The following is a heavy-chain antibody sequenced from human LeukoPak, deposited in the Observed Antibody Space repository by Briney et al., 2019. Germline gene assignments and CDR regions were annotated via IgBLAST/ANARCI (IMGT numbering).Heavy chain of an antibody. D-gene: IGHD3-10*01. J-gene: IGHJ4*02. CDR3: ARGLDHDIVGGY. Sequence: GESLKISCKGSGYSFSTYWIGWVRQMPGQGLEWMGIIYPGDSDTTYSPSFQGQVTISVDKSISTAYLQWSSLKASDTAMYYCARGLDHDIVGGYWGQGTLVTVSS. CDR1: GYSFSTYW. V-gene: IGHV5-51*01. CDR2: IYPGDSDT.